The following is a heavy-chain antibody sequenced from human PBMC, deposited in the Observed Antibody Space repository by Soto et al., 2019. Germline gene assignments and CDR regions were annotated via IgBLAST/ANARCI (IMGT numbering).Heavy chain of an antibody. D-gene: IGHD4-4*01. V-gene: IGHV3-21*01. J-gene: IGHJ6*02. CDR2: SSSSSSYI. CDR3: ARDAVTSVSGERYGMDV. CDR1: GFTFSSYS. Sequence: ALRLSCAASGFTFSSYSMNWVRQAPGKGLEWVSSSSSSSSYIYYADSVKGRFTISRDNAKNSLYLQMNSLRAEDTAVYYCARDAVTSVSGERYGMDVWGQGTTVTVSS.